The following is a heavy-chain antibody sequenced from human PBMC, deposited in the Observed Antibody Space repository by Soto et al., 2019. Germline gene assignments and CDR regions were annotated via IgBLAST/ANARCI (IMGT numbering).Heavy chain of an antibody. V-gene: IGHV3-7*01. D-gene: IGHD3-16*02. CDR2: IKQDESEK. CDR3: ARVYYDYIWGSYPLNY. Sequence: EVQLVESGGGLVQPGGSLRLSCAASGFTFSSYWMTWVHQAPGKGLEWVANIKQDESEKYYLDSVKGRFTISRDNAKNSLYLQMNSLRAEDTAVYYCARVYYDYIWGSYPLNYWGQGTLVTVSS. CDR1: GFTFSSYW. J-gene: IGHJ4*02.